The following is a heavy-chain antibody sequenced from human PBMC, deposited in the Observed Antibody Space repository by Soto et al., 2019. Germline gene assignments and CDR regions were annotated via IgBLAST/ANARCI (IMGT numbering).Heavy chain of an antibody. CDR1: GYTFTSYY. Sequence: ASVKVSCKASGYTFTSYYMHWARQAPGQGLEWMGIINPSGGSTSYAQKFQGRVTMTRDTSTSTVYMELSSLRSEDTAVYYCACIFSGGYSYGFYYYGMDVWGQGTTVTVSS. CDR2: INPSGGST. D-gene: IGHD5-18*01. J-gene: IGHJ6*02. V-gene: IGHV1-46*03. CDR3: ACIFSGGYSYGFYYYGMDV.